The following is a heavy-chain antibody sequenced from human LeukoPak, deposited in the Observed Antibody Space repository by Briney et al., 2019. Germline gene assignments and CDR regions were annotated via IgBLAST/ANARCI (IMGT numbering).Heavy chain of an antibody. CDR3: AKVIQGAVAFHY. J-gene: IGHJ4*02. V-gene: IGHV1-2*02. D-gene: IGHD6-19*01. CDR1: GNTFAGYY. Sequence: ASVKVSCKASGNTFAGYYVHWVRQAPGQGLEWMGWINTHNHATNYAQKFQGRVTKTRDTSISTAYMELSSLRSDDTAVYYCAKVIQGAVAFHYWGQGTLVTVSS. CDR2: INTHNHAT.